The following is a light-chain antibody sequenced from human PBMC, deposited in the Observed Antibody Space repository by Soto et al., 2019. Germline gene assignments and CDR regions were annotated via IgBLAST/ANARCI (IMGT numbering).Light chain of an antibody. Sequence: DIQMTQSPSTVSASVGDRVTITCRASQSISTSLAWYQQKPGKAPKVLIYKASTLESGVPSRFSGSGSGTEFTLTISSLQPDDFATYYCQQYDSYWTFGQGTKVEIK. CDR3: QQYDSYWT. CDR1: QSISTS. CDR2: KAS. J-gene: IGKJ1*01. V-gene: IGKV1-5*03.